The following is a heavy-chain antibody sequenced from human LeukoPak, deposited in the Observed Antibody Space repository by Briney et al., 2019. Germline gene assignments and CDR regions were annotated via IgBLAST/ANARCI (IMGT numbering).Heavy chain of an antibody. D-gene: IGHD6-13*01. CDR2: ISGSGGST. CDR1: GFTFSSDA. V-gene: IGHV3-23*01. Sequence: PGGSLRLSCAASGFTFSSDAMSWVRQAPGKGLEWVSAISGSGGSTYYADSVKGRFTISRDNSKNTLYLQMNSLRAEDTAVYYCANTGYSSSWGEYFQHWGQGTLVTVSS. CDR3: ANTGYSSSWGEYFQH. J-gene: IGHJ1*01.